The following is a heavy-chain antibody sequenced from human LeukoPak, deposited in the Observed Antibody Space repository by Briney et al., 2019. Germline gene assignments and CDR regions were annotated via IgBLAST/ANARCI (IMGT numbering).Heavy chain of an antibody. D-gene: IGHD3-10*01. CDR1: GFTFSSYW. J-gene: IGHJ6*03. V-gene: IGHV3-74*01. CDR2: INNDGSST. CDR3: ARVARGDYYYYYMDV. Sequence: PGGSLRLSCGASGFTFSSYWMHWVRQAPGKGLVWVSRINNDGSSTSYADSAQGRFTISRDNAKNTLYLQMNSLRAEDTALYYCARVARGDYYYYYMDVWGGGTTVTVSS.